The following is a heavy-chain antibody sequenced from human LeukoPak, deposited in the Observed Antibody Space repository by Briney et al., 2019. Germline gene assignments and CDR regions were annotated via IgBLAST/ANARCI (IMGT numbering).Heavy chain of an antibody. V-gene: IGHV3-48*03. D-gene: IGHD5-18*01. CDR2: ISSSGSTI. CDR1: GFTFSSYE. CDR3: ARGTDSYGYSLDY. Sequence: GGSLRLSCAASGFTFSSYEMNWVRQAPGKGLEWVSYISSSGSTIYYADSVKGRFTISRDNAKNSLYLQMISLRAEDTAVYYCARGTDSYGYSLDYWGQGTLVTVSS. J-gene: IGHJ4*02.